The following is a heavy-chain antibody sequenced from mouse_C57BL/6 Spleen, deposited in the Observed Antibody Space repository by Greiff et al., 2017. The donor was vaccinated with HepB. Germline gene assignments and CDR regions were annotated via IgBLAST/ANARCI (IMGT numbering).Heavy chain of an antibody. D-gene: IGHD2-3*01. CDR2: IDPSDSYT. V-gene: IGHV1-59*01. J-gene: IGHJ2*01. CDR1: GYTFTSYW. Sequence: VQLQQPGAELVRPGTSVKLSCKASGYTFTSYWMHWVKQRPGQGLEWIGVIDPSDSYTNYNQKFKGKATLTVDTSSSTAYMQLSSLTSEDSAVYYCARRGYDGYFDYWGQGTTLTVSS. CDR3: ARRGYDGYFDY.